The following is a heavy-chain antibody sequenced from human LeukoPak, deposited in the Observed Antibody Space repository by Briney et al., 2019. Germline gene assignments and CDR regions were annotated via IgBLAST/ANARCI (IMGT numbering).Heavy chain of an antibody. Sequence: GASVKVSCKPSGYTFTSYGISWVRQAPGQGLEWMGWICVYNGDTNYAQKFKGRVTMTTDTSINTAYMELRSLGSDDTAVYYCAREEYSSVPFFGTDVWGQGTTVTVSS. D-gene: IGHD6-19*01. V-gene: IGHV1-18*01. CDR1: GYTFTSYG. CDR3: AREEYSSVPFFGTDV. J-gene: IGHJ6*02. CDR2: ICVYNGDT.